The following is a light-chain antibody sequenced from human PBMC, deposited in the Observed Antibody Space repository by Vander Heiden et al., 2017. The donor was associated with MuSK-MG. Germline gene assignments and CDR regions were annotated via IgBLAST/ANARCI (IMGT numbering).Light chain of an antibody. V-gene: IGKV1-9*01. J-gene: IGKJ1*01. Sequence: DIQLTQSPSFLSASVGDRVTITCRASQGISSYLAWYQQKPGKAPNLLIYAASTLQSGVPSRFSGSGSGTEFTLTISSLQPVDFATYYCQQLNSYPRTFGQGTKVEIK. CDR1: QGISSY. CDR2: AAS. CDR3: QQLNSYPRT.